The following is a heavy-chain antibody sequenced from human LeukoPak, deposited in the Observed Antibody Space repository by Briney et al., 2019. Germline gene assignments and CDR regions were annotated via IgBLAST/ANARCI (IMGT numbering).Heavy chain of an antibody. Sequence: PSETLSLTCAVYGGSFSGYYWSWIRQPPGKGLEWIGEINHSGSTNYNPSLKSRVTISVDTSKNQFSLKLSSVTAADTAVYYCARHFYGRPIDYWGQGTLVTVSS. CDR3: ARHFYGRPIDY. CDR2: INHSGST. D-gene: IGHD2/OR15-2a*01. V-gene: IGHV4-34*01. J-gene: IGHJ4*02. CDR1: GGSFSGYY.